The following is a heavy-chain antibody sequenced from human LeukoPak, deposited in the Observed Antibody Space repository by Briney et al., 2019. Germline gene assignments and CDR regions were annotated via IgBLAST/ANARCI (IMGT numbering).Heavy chain of an antibody. CDR3: AKGFRSGWYLDYFDY. J-gene: IGHJ4*02. Sequence: GGSLRLSCAASGFTFSSYAMSWVRQAPGKGLEWVSAISGSGGSTYYAASVKGRFTISRDNSKNTLYLQMNSLRAEDTAVYYCAKGFRSGWYLDYFDYWGQGTLVTVSS. CDR2: ISGSGGST. V-gene: IGHV3-23*01. CDR1: GFTFSSYA. D-gene: IGHD6-19*01.